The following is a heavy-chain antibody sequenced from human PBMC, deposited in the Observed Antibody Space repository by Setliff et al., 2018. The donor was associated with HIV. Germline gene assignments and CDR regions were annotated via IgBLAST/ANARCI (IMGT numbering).Heavy chain of an antibody. CDR1: GGSISSSSYY. D-gene: IGHD3-22*01. CDR2: IYYTGSA. CDR3: ASGYQYDSSGYYYVTPIDY. Sequence: KPSETMSLTCTVSGGSISSSSYYWGCIRQPPGKGLEWIGSIYYTGSANYNPSLKSRVTMSVDTSKNQFSMKLSSVTAADTAVYYCASGYQYDSSGYYYVTPIDYWGQGTLFTVSS. V-gene: IGHV4-39*01. J-gene: IGHJ4*02.